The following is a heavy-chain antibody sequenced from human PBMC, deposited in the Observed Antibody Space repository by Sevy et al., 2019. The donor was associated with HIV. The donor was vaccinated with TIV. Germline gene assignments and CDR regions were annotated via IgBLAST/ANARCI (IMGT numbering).Heavy chain of an antibody. CDR1: GFTFKYHG. CDR2: ISIEGSNK. D-gene: IGHD2-15*01. Sequence: GGYLRLSCAASGFTFKYHGMHWVRQAPGKGLEWLSLISIEGSNKYYADSVKGRFTISRDNAKNTVSVQMNSLRPEDTATYYCAKDGGHIDIDYWGQGILVTVSS. CDR3: AKDGGHIDIDY. J-gene: IGHJ4*02. V-gene: IGHV3-30*18.